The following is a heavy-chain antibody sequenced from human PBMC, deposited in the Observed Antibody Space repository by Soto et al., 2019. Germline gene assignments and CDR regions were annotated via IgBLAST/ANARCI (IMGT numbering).Heavy chain of an antibody. CDR1: GFVFKDYA. D-gene: IGHD4-17*01. CDR3: VRDGWVTMRHFAF. V-gene: IGHV1-3*01. J-gene: IGHJ3*01. Sequence: QVQLVQSGAGVKKPGASVKISCKASGFVFKDYAFHWVRQAPGQGPEWMGWINADSTDSKYSQKLQDRVTITRDTSATTAYMELSSLRFEDTAVYYCVRDGWVTMRHFAFWGQGTMVTVSS. CDR2: INADSTDS.